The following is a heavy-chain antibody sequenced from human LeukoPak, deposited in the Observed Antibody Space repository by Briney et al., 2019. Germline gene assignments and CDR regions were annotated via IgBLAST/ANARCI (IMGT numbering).Heavy chain of an antibody. Sequence: GGSLRLSCAGSGFIFNNYAMHWVRQPPGKGLEWVSGISWNSGTIDYADSVKGRFTFSRDNSKNMLHLQMNSLRAEDTAVYYCARGFNRGFDPWGQGTLVIVSS. CDR3: ARGFNRGFDP. CDR2: ISWNSGTI. D-gene: IGHD3-10*01. V-gene: IGHV3-9*01. J-gene: IGHJ5*02. CDR1: GFIFNNYA.